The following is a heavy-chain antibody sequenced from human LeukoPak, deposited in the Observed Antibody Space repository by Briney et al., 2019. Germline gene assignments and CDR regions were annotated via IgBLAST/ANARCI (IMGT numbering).Heavy chain of an antibody. CDR1: GFTFSSYG. D-gene: IGHD2-21*02. CDR3: AISDLVVVTAYGMDV. CDR2: IWYDGSNK. J-gene: IGHJ6*02. V-gene: IGHV3-33*01. Sequence: GGSLRLSCAASGFTFSSYGMHWVRQAPGKGLEWVAVIWYDGSNKYYADSVKGRFTISRDNSKNTLYLQMNSLRAEDTAVYYCAISDLVVVTAYGMDVWGQGTTVTVSS.